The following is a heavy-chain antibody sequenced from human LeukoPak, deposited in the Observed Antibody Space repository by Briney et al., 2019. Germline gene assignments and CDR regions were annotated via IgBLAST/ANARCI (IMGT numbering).Heavy chain of an antibody. CDR2: ISYDGSSK. CDR1: GFTFSNYA. V-gene: IGHV3-30*18. J-gene: IGHJ4*02. Sequence: GSLRLSCAASGFTFSNYAMSWVRQAPGKGLEWVAVISYDGSSKYYADSVKGLFTISRDNSNNSLYLQMNSLRAEDTAVYYCAKGVPPDYWGQGTLVTVSS. D-gene: IGHD2-2*01. CDR3: AKGVPPDY.